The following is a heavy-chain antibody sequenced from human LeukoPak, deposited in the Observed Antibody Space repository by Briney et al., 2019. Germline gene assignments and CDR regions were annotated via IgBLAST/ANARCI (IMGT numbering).Heavy chain of an antibody. CDR3: ARAAVRTNAFDI. J-gene: IGHJ3*02. D-gene: IGHD4/OR15-4a*01. V-gene: IGHV3-21*01. CDR1: GFTFSSYS. Sequence: GGSLRLSFAASGFTFSSYSMNWVRQAPGKGLEWVSSISSSSSYIYYADSVKGRFTISRDNAKNSLYLQMNSMRAEDTAVYYCARAAVRTNAFDIWSQGTMVTVSS. CDR2: ISSSSSYI.